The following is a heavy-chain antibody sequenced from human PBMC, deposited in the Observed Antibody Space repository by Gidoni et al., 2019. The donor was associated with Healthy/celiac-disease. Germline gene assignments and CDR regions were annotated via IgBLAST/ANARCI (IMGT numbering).Heavy chain of an antibody. J-gene: IGHJ4*02. D-gene: IGHD6-13*01. CDR1: VYTFTSYD. V-gene: IGHV1-8*01. Sequence: QLQLVQSGSEVTKPGASVIVSFKASVYTFTSYDINWVRQATGQGLEWMGWMNPNSGNTGYEQKFQGRVTMTRNTSISTAYMELSSLRSEDTAVYYCAREAAGYFDYWGQGTLVTVSS. CDR3: AREAAGYFDY. CDR2: MNPNSGNT.